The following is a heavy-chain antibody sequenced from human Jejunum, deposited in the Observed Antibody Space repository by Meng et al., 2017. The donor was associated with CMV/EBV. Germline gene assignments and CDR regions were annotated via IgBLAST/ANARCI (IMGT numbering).Heavy chain of an antibody. J-gene: IGHJ4*02. Sequence: EVQLVESGGXLVKLGGSLXLSCAASGFTFSSYSMNWVRQAPGEGLEWVASISSDSNFIYYADSVKGRFTISRDNGKNSLYLQMNSLRAEDTAVYSCARSPPISRWDYWGQGTLVIVSS. CDR2: ISSDSNFI. D-gene: IGHD6-13*01. CDR3: ARSPPISRWDY. V-gene: IGHV3-21*01. CDR1: GFTFSSYS.